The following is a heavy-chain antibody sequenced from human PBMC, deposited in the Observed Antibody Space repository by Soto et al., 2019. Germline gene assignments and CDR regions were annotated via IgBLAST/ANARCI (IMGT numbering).Heavy chain of an antibody. CDR3: ANALVVVITTTPYYYYGTDV. J-gene: IGHJ6*02. V-gene: IGHV1-69*13. CDR2: IIPIFGTA. D-gene: IGHD3-22*01. Sequence: GASVKVSCKASGGTFSSYAISWVRQAPGQGLEWMGGIIPIFGTANYAQKFQGRVTITADESTSTAYMELSSLRSEDTAVYYCANALVVVITTTPYYYYGTDVWGQGTTVTVSS. CDR1: GGTFSSYA.